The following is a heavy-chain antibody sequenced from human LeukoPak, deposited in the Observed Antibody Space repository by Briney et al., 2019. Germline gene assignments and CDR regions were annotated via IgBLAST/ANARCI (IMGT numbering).Heavy chain of an antibody. D-gene: IGHD2-8*02. CDR1: GFIFSSYA. CDR2: INSDGSST. Sequence: GGSLRLSCAASGFIFSSYAMSWVRQAPGKGLVWVSRINSDGSSTSYADSVKGRFTISRDNAKNTLYLQMNSLRAEDTAVYYCARDSPYGDVRWGDYWGQGTLVTVSS. V-gene: IGHV3-74*01. CDR3: ARDSPYGDVRWGDY. J-gene: IGHJ4*02.